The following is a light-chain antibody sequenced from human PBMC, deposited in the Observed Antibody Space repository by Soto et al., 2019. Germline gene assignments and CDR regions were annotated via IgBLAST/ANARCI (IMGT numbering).Light chain of an antibody. CDR3: QQSYSTPPWT. J-gene: IGKJ1*01. V-gene: IGKV1-39*01. Sequence: DIQMTQSPSSLSASVGDRVTITCRASQRIVTYLNWYLQKPGKAPKLLIYAASNLQSGVPSRFSGSGSGTDFTLPISSLQPVDFAIYFCQQSYSTPPWTFGQGTKVEIK. CDR1: QRIVTY. CDR2: AAS.